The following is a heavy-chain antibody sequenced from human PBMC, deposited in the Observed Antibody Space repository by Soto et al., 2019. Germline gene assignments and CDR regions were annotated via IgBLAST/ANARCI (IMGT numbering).Heavy chain of an antibody. CDR1: GGTFSSYA. J-gene: IGHJ6*02. CDR3: ARQFEVISYYYYGMDV. D-gene: IGHD3-16*02. CDR2: IIPIFGTA. Sequence: QVQLVQSGAEVKKPGSSVKVSCKASGGTFSSYAISWVRQAPGQGLEWMGGIIPIFGTANYAQKFQGRVTITADESTSKAYMELSSLRSKDTAVYYCARQFEVISYYYYGMDVWGQGTTVTVSS. V-gene: IGHV1-69*12.